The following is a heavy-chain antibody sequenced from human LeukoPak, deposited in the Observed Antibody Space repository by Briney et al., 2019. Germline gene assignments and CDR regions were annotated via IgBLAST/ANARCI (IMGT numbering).Heavy chain of an antibody. J-gene: IGHJ4*02. Sequence: ASVKVSCKASGYTFTGHYMHWVRQAPGQGLEWMGWINPNSGGTNYAQKFQGRVTMTRDTSISTAYMELSRLRSDDTAVYYCASLPTGWYGGDYWGQGTLVTVSS. CDR2: INPNSGGT. V-gene: IGHV1-2*02. CDR3: ASLPTGWYGGDY. CDR1: GYTFTGHY. D-gene: IGHD6-19*01.